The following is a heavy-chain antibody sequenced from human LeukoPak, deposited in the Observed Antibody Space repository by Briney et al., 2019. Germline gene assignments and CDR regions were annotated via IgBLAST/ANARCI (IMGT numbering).Heavy chain of an antibody. D-gene: IGHD3-16*01. CDR2: IYPGDSDT. CDR1: GYSFTGYW. Sequence: GESLKISCKGSGYSFTGYWIDWVRQMPGKGLERMGIIYPGDSDTRYSPPFQGQVTISADKSISTAYLQWSSLKASDTAMYYCARHLGSRGPASYDAFDIWGQGTMVTASS. V-gene: IGHV5-51*01. J-gene: IGHJ3*02. CDR3: ARHLGSRGPASYDAFDI.